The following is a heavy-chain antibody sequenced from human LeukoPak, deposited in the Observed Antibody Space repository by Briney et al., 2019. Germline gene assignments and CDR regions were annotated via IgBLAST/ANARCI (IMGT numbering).Heavy chain of an antibody. Sequence: SETLSLTCAVYGGSFSGYYWSWIRQPPGKGLESIGEINHSGSTNYNPSLKGRVTISVDTSKNQFSLKLSSVTAADTAVYYCARGWRIVVVPAAIRFDPWGQGTLVTVSS. CDR3: ARGWRIVVVPAAIRFDP. J-gene: IGHJ5*02. CDR2: INHSGST. V-gene: IGHV4-34*01. D-gene: IGHD2-2*01. CDR1: GGSFSGYY.